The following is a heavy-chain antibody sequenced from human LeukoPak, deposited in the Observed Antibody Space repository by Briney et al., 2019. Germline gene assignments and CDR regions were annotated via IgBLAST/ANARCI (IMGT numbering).Heavy chain of an antibody. V-gene: IGHV4-34*01. Sequence: SETLSLTCAVYGGSFSGYYWSWIRQPPGKGLEWIGEINHSGSTNYNPSLKSRVTISVDTSKNQFSLKLSSVTAADTAVYYCARLGRGYSYGPPTSDYWGQGTLVTVSS. CDR1: GGSFSGYY. CDR3: ARLGRGYSYGPPTSDY. CDR2: INHSGST. D-gene: IGHD5-18*01. J-gene: IGHJ4*02.